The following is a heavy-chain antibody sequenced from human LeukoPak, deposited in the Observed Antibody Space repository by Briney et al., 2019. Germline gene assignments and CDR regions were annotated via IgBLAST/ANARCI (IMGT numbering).Heavy chain of an antibody. CDR1: GYTFTSYF. V-gene: IGHV1-46*01. CDR3: ARGLGELSLPSFWFDP. CDR2: INPSGGST. Sequence: ASVKVSCKASGYTFTSYFMHWVRQAPGQGLEWMGIINPSGGSTTYAQKFQGRVTMTRDTSTSTVYVELSGLTSEDTAVYYCARGLGELSLPSFWFDPWGHGTLVTVSS. J-gene: IGHJ5*02. D-gene: IGHD3-16*02.